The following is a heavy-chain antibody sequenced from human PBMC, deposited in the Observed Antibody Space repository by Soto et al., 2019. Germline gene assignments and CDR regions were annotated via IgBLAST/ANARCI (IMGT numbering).Heavy chain of an antibody. D-gene: IGHD6-13*01. CDR3: AKFWGPVTAAVDDY. V-gene: IGHV4-59*08. CDR1: GGSISSYY. J-gene: IGHJ4*02. CDR2: IYYSGST. Sequence: PSETLSLTCTVSGGSISSYYWSWIRQPPGKGLEWIGYIYYSGSTNYNPSLKSRVTISVDTSKNQFSVKLRSVTAADTAVYYCAKFWGPVTAAVDDYWGQGTLVTVSS.